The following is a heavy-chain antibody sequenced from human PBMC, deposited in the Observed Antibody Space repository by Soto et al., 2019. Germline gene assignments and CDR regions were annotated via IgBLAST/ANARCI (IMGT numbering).Heavy chain of an antibody. CDR1: SDDVSSSSCT. Sequence: PAEPMSLDCTITSDDVSSSSCTWGWTRKPPGKGPEWIGSIYSSGSTYYNPSLNSRVTVSVDTSKNQFSLKVTSVTAADTAVYYCARLYGYCIRNNCQGHYAMDVWGYGTTGT. CDR3: ARLYGYCIRNNCQGHYAMDV. J-gene: IGHJ6*02. V-gene: IGHV4-39*01. CDR2: IYSSGST. D-gene: IGHD2-2*01.